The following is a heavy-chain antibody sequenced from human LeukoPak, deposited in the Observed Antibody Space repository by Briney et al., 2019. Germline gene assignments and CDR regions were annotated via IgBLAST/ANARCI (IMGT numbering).Heavy chain of an antibody. D-gene: IGHD6-6*01. V-gene: IGHV3-23*01. J-gene: IGHJ4*02. Sequence: GGSLRLSCAASGFTFSRYAMSWVRQAPGKGLEWVSTISGSGVDTYLADSVKGRFTISRDISKNTLFLQMNSLRAEDTAVYYRAKDSSPFISAYFDYWGLGTLVTVSS. CDR3: AKDSSPFISAYFDY. CDR1: GFTFSRYA. CDR2: ISGSGVDT.